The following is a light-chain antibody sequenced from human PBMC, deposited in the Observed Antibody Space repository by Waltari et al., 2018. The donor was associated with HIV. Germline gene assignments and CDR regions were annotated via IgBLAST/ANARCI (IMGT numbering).Light chain of an antibody. CDR2: SNN. J-gene: IGLJ2*01. Sequence: QSVLTQPPSASGTPGQRVTSPCSGSRPNIGRNTVNWYQQLPGTAPKLLIYSNNQRPSGVPDRFSGSKSGTSASLAISGLQSEDEADYYCAAWDDSLNGPVVFGGGTKLTVL. V-gene: IGLV1-44*01. CDR1: RPNIGRNT. CDR3: AAWDDSLNGPVV.